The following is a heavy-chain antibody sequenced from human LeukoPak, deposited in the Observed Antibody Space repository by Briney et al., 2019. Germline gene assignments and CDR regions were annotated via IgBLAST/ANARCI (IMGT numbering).Heavy chain of an antibody. CDR1: GFTFSSYG. V-gene: IGHV3-30*18. CDR2: ISYDGSNK. D-gene: IGHD6-13*01. CDR3: AKDNNGAAAGIIPGSFDI. Sequence: GRSLRLSCAASGFTFSSYGMHWVRQAPGKGLEWVAIISYDGSNKYYADSVKGRFTISRDNSKDTLYPQMNSLRVDDTAVYYCAKDNNGAAAGIIPGSFDIWGQGTMVTVSS. J-gene: IGHJ3*02.